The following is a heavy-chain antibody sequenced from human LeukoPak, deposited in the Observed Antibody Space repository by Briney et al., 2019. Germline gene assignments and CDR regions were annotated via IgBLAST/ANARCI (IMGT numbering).Heavy chain of an antibody. CDR2: INHSGST. CDR3: ARKKTYCGWTGYCEF. V-gene: IGHV4-34*01. D-gene: IGHD3/OR15-3a*01. J-gene: IGHJ4*02. Sequence: SSETLSLTCAVYGGSFSVYYWGWIRQPPGKRLEWIGEINHSGSTNYNPSLKTRVPISVDTSKNQFSLKLSSLTAANTPVYYCARKKTYCGWTGYCEFWGQGTLVSVSS. CDR1: GGSFSVYY.